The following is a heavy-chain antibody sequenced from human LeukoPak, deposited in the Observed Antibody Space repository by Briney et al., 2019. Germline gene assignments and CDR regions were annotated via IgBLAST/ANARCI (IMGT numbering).Heavy chain of an antibody. CDR3: ARLGSVGYYNYQYMDI. CDR2: INHIGNT. CDR1: GGSLNGYY. D-gene: IGHD3-10*01. J-gene: IGHJ6*03. V-gene: IGHV4-34*01. Sequence: SETLSPTCAVNGGSLNGYYWSWIRQPPGKGLEWIGEINHIGNTNYDPSLRSRVTISVDTSKNQFSLSLTSATAADTAVYFCARLGSVGYYNYQYMDIWGNGTTVTVSS.